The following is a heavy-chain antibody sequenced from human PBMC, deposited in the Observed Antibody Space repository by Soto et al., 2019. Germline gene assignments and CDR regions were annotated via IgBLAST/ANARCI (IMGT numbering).Heavy chain of an antibody. D-gene: IGHD1-20*01. Sequence: EVQLVESGGGLVKPGGSLRLSCAASGFPFSSYSMNWVRQAPGKGLEWVSSISSSSSYIYYADSVKGRFTISRDNAKNSLYLQMNSLRAEDTAVYYCARSIITNDYYYYMDVWGKGTTVTVSS. J-gene: IGHJ6*03. CDR2: ISSSSSYI. V-gene: IGHV3-21*01. CDR1: GFPFSSYS. CDR3: ARSIITNDYYYYMDV.